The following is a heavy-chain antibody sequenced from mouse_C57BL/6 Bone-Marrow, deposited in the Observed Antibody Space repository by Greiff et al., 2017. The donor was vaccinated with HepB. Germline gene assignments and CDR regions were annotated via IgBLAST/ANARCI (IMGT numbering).Heavy chain of an antibody. CDR3: AREYDGYSYYFDY. J-gene: IGHJ2*01. CDR2: ISNGGGST. D-gene: IGHD2-3*01. Sequence: DVMLVESGGGLVQPGGSLKLSCAASGFTFSDYYMYWVRQTPEKRLEWVAYISNGGGSTYYPDTVKGRFTISRDNAKNTLYLQMSRLKSEDTAMYYCAREYDGYSYYFDYWGQGTTLTVAS. V-gene: IGHV5-12*01. CDR1: GFTFSDYY.